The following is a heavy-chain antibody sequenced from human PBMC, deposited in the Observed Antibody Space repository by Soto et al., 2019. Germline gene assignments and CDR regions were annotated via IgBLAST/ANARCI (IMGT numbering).Heavy chain of an antibody. CDR3: ARDYLHCSSTSCYIGGYYYYGMDV. J-gene: IGHJ6*02. CDR1: GYTFTSYY. V-gene: IGHV1-46*01. Sequence: QVQLVQSGAEVKKPGASVKVSCKASGYTFTSYYMHWVRQAPGQGLEWMGIINRSGGSTSYAQKVQARVTMTSDTSTSTVYMELSSLRSEDTAVYYCARDYLHCSSTSCYIGGYYYYGMDVWGQGTTVTVSS. D-gene: IGHD2-2*02. CDR2: INRSGGST.